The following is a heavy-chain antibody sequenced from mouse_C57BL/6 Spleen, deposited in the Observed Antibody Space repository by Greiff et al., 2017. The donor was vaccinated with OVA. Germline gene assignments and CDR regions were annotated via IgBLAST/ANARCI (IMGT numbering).Heavy chain of an antibody. V-gene: IGHV1-4*01. J-gene: IGHJ1*03. CDR1: GYTFTSYT. D-gene: IGHD2-2*01. CDR3: ARCGTMVTTDWYFDV. Sequence: QVQLKESGAELARPGASVKMSCKASGYTFTSYTMHWVKQRPGQGLEWIGYINPSSGYTKYNQKFKDKATLTADKSSSTAYMQLSSLTSEDSAVYYCARCGTMVTTDWYFDVWGTGTTVTVSS. CDR2: INPSSGYT.